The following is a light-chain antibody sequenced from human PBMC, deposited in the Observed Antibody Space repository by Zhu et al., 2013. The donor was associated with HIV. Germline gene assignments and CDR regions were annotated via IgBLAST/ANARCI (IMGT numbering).Light chain of an antibody. Sequence: AIQLTQSPSSLSTSIGDRVTITCRASQGIGSALAWYQQKPGGTPKLLIYDASNLESGVPPRFSGSGSGTDFTLIISSLQPEDLATYYCQQFNTFPTFGGGT. CDR1: QGIGSA. CDR2: DAS. CDR3: QQFNTFPT. J-gene: IGKJ4*01. V-gene: IGKV1-13*02.